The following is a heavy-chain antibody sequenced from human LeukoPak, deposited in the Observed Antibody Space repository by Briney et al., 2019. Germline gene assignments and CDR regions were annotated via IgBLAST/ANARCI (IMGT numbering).Heavy chain of an antibody. Sequence: SQTLSLTCTVSGGSISSGSYYWSWIRQPAGKGLEWIGRIYTSGSTNYNPSLKSRVTISVDTSMNQFSLKLSSVTAADSAMYYCARGKGNSYGYDFWGQGTLVTVSA. CDR3: ARGKGNSYGYDF. D-gene: IGHD5-18*01. CDR1: GGSISSGSYY. CDR2: IYTSGST. J-gene: IGHJ4*02. V-gene: IGHV4-61*02.